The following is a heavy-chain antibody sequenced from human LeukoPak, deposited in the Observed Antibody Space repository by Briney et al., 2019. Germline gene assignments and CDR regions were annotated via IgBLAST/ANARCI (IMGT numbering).Heavy chain of an antibody. Sequence: GGSLRLSCAASGFTFSSYAMSWVRQAPGKGLEWVSLISGDGGSTYYADSVKGRFTISRDNSKNSLYLQMNSLRTEDTALYYCAKDSRGYDILTGYCDYWGQGTLVTVSS. CDR3: AKDSRGYDILTGYCDY. J-gene: IGHJ4*02. D-gene: IGHD3-9*01. CDR1: GFTFSSYA. V-gene: IGHV3-43*02. CDR2: ISGDGGST.